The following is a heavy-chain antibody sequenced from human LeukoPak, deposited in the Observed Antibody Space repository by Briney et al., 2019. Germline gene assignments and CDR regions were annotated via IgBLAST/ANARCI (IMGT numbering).Heavy chain of an antibody. Sequence: PGGSLRLSCAASGFTFSSYSMNWVRQAPGKGLEWVSSISSSSSYIYYADLGKGRFTISRDNAKNSLYLQMNSLRAEDTAVYYCARDRYNWNDRTPYYFDYWGQGTLVTVSS. CDR3: ARDRYNWNDRTPYYFDY. CDR1: GFTFSSYS. J-gene: IGHJ4*02. V-gene: IGHV3-21*01. CDR2: ISSSSSYI. D-gene: IGHD1-1*01.